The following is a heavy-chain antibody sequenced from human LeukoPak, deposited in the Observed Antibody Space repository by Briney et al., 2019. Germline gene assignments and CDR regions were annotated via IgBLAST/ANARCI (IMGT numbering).Heavy chain of an antibody. CDR1: VYTFTSYG. V-gene: IGHV1-18*01. CDR2: ISAYNSNT. J-gene: IGHJ4*02. D-gene: IGHD6-19*01. CDR3: ASYFPSSFSSGWYYFDY. Sequence: GASVTVSFKSSVYTFTSYGISWVRQAPGQGREGVGCISAYNSNTNYAQKLKGRVTMTTDTSTSTAYMELRSLRSDDTAVYYCASYFPSSFSSGWYYFDYWGQGTLVTVSS.